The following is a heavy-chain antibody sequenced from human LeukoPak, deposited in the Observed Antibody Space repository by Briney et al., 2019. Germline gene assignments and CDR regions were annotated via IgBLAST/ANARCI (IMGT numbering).Heavy chain of an antibody. D-gene: IGHD2-15*01. CDR3: ARGGSPRGFLGY. CDR2: ISGSGGNT. V-gene: IGHV3-23*01. Sequence: GGSLRLSCAASGFTFTSYAMSWVRQAPGKGLEWVSTISGSGGNTYYADSVKGRFTISRDNSKNTLYLQMNSLRVEDTAVCYCARGGSPRGFLGYWGQGTLVTVSP. CDR1: GFTFTSYA. J-gene: IGHJ4*02.